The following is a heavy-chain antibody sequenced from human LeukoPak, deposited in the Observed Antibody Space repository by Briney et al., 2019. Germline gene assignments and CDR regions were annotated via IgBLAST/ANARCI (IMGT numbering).Heavy chain of an antibody. V-gene: IGHV3-74*03. J-gene: IGHJ3*02. CDR1: GFTFSNYW. Sequence: GGSLRLSCAAAGFTFSNYWMHWVRQAPGKGLVWGAAIKTDGSDMQYADSVKGRFTISRDSFKNTLYLQMNSLRPEDTAVYYCAKEGDYYGSGSYRDGFDIWGQGTRATVSS. D-gene: IGHD3-10*01. CDR3: AKEGDYYGSGSYRDGFDI. CDR2: IKTDGSDM.